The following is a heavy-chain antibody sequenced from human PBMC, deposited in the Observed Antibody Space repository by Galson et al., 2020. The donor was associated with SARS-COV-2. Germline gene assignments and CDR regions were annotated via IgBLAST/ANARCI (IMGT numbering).Heavy chain of an antibody. CDR3: ATEQGLPPYYYGMDV. V-gene: IGHV1-58*01. J-gene: IGHJ6*02. CDR1: GFTFTSSA. Sequence: SVKVSCKASGFTFTSSAVQWVRQARGQRLEWIGWIIVGSGNTNYAQKFQERVTITRDMSTSTAYMELSSLRSEDTAVYYCATEQGLPPYYYGMDVWGQGTTVTVSS. CDR2: IIVGSGNT.